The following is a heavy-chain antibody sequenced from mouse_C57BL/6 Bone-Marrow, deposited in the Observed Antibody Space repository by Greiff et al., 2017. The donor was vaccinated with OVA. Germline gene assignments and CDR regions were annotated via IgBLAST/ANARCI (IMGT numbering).Heavy chain of an antibody. J-gene: IGHJ4*01. D-gene: IGHD3-1*01. Sequence: VQLQESGAELVRPGTSVKVSCKASGYAFTNYLIEWVKQRPGQGLEWIGVINPGSGGTNYNEEFKGKARLTADKSSSTAYVQLSSLTSEDSAVYFCARLGYYAMDDWGQGTSVTVSS. CDR1: GYAFTNYL. CDR2: INPGSGGT. V-gene: IGHV1-54*01. CDR3: ARLGYYAMDD.